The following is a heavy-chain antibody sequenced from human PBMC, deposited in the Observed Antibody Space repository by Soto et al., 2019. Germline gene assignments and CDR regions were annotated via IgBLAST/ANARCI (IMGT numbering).Heavy chain of an antibody. Sequence: AQLVESGGGVVQPGRSLRLSCAASGFTFSDYAMHWVRQAPGKGLGWVAVVSHDGRNTHYADSVKGRFTISRASSKNTVSLEMTSLRAEDTAVYYCAKGGRQWLVTSDFNYWGQGALVTVSS. CDR2: VSHDGRNT. V-gene: IGHV3-30*18. CDR1: GFTFSDYA. J-gene: IGHJ4*02. D-gene: IGHD6-19*01. CDR3: AKGGRQWLVTSDFNY.